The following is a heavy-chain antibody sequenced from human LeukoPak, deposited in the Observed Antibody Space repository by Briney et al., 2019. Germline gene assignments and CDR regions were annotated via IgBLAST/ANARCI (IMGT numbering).Heavy chain of an antibody. CDR1: GSTFSSFS. Sequence: GGSLRLSCAASGSTFSSFSMNWVRQAPGQGLEWVSYISSSSSTRNYADSVKGRFTISRDNAKNSLYLQMNSLRDEDTAVYYCARDLISGHYTFDYWGQGTLVTVSS. J-gene: IGHJ4*02. V-gene: IGHV3-48*02. CDR2: ISSSSSTR. CDR3: ARDLISGHYTFDY. D-gene: IGHD4-11*01.